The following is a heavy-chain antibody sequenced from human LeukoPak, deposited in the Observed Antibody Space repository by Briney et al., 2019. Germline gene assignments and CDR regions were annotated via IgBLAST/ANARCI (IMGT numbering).Heavy chain of an antibody. J-gene: IGHJ4*02. CDR3: ARYPTYGGYYFDY. V-gene: IGHV4-59*08. Sequence: SETLSLTCTVSGGSISSYYWSWIRQPPGKGLEWIGYIYYSGSTNYNPSLKSRVTISVDTSKNQFSLKLSSVTAADTAVYYCARYPTYGGYYFDYWGQGTLVTVSS. D-gene: IGHD4-23*01. CDR2: IYYSGST. CDR1: GGSISSYY.